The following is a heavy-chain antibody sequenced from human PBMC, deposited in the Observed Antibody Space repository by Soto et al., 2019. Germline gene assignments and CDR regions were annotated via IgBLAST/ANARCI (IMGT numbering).Heavy chain of an antibody. Sequence: GGSLRLSCAASGFTFSSYAMHWVRQAPGKGLEWVAVISYDGSNKYYADSVKGRFTISRDNSKNTLYLQMNSLRAEDTAVYYCATLGGVVVPAAITGLFQDYYYYGMDVWGQGTTVTVSS. CDR3: ATLGGVVVPAAITGLFQDYYYYGMDV. J-gene: IGHJ6*02. CDR2: ISYDGSNK. CDR1: GFTFSSYA. D-gene: IGHD2-2*02. V-gene: IGHV3-30-3*01.